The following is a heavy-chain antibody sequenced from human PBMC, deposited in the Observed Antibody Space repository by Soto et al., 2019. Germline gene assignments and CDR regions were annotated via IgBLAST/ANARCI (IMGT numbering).Heavy chain of an antibody. J-gene: IGHJ5*02. CDR2: IIPIFGTA. Sequence: GASVKVSCKASGGTFSSYAISWVRQAPGQGLEWMGGIIPIFGTANYAQKFQGRVTITADESTSTAYMELSSLRSEDTAVYYCARVPVVAATRGLYWFDPWGQGTLVTVSS. CDR1: GGTFSSYA. D-gene: IGHD2-15*01. CDR3: ARVPVVAATRGLYWFDP. V-gene: IGHV1-69*13.